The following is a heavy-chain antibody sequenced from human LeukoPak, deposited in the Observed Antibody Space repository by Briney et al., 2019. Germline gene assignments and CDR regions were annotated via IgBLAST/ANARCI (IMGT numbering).Heavy chain of an antibody. V-gene: IGHV3-23*01. D-gene: IGHD5-18*01. J-gene: IGHJ3*02. CDR1: GFTLSDYA. Sequence: GGSLRLSCAASGFTLSDYAMSWVRQAPGKGLEWVSAISGSGGSTYYADSVKGRFTISRDNSKNTLYLQMNSLRAEDTAVYYCAKDQQLWFFYAFDIWGQGTMVTVSS. CDR2: ISGSGGST. CDR3: AKDQQLWFFYAFDI.